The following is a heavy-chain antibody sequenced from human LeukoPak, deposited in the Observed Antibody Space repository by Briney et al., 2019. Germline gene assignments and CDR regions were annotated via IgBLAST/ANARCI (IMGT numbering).Heavy chain of an antibody. CDR3: AKALFWSFDH. Sequence: GGSLRLSREASGFTYSNYWMSWVRQAPGKGLEWVANIKHDGSEKYYADSVKGRFTISRDNGKNSLYVQMNSLSVEDTAVYYCAKALFWSFDHWGQGTLVTVSS. J-gene: IGHJ4*02. V-gene: IGHV3-7*01. CDR2: IKHDGSEK. D-gene: IGHD3-3*01. CDR1: GFTYSNYW.